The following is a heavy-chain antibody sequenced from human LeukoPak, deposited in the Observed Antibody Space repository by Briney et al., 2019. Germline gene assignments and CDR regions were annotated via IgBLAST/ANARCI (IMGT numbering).Heavy chain of an antibody. D-gene: IGHD6-19*01. V-gene: IGHV1-2*02. CDR1: GYTFTGYY. J-gene: IGHJ5*02. CDR3: ARADSSGWYNWFDP. CDR2: INPNSGGT. Sequence: ASVKVSCKASGYTFTGYYMHWVRQAPGQGLEWMGWINPNSGGTNYAQKFQGRVTMTRDTSISTAYMELSRLRSDDTAVYYCARADSSGWYNWFDPRGQGTLVTVSS.